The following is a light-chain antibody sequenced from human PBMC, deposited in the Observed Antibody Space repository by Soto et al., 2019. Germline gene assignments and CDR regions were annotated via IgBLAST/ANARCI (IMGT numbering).Light chain of an antibody. Sequence: QSVLTQPASVSGSPGQSITISCTGTSSDVGGYNYVSWYQQHPGKAPKLMIYDVNNRPSGVSNRFAGSKSGNTASLTISGLQAEDEADYYCSPYTGSSTYVVFGGGTKLTVL. CDR2: DVN. CDR3: SPYTGSSTYVV. CDR1: SSDVGGYNY. J-gene: IGLJ2*01. V-gene: IGLV2-14*01.